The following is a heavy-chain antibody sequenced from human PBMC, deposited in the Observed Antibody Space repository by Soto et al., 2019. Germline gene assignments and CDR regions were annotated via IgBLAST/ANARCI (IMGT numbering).Heavy chain of an antibody. CDR3: GTSFPAVETFPYYTPGWDV. D-gene: IGHD1-26*01. Sequence: ASVTVSCTASGYTFTGYYRHWVRPAPGQGLEWMGWINPNSGGTNYAQKFQDWVTMTRDTSISTAYMELSRLRSDDTAEYYCGTSFPAVETFPYYTPGWDVWGQGPPVTVS. V-gene: IGHV1-2*04. CDR2: INPNSGGT. J-gene: IGHJ6*02. CDR1: GYTFTGYY.